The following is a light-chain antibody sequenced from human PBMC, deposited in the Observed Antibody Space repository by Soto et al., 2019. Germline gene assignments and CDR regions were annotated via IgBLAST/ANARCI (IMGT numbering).Light chain of an antibody. CDR3: QQRSNWPWT. V-gene: IGKV3-11*01. J-gene: IGKJ1*01. CDR1: QSVSSY. Sequence: EIVLRQSPATLSLSPGERVTLSCRASQSVSSYLAWYQQKPGQAPRLLIYDASNRATGIPARFSGSGSGTDFTLTISSLEPEDFAVYYCQQRSNWPWTFGQGTKVEIK. CDR2: DAS.